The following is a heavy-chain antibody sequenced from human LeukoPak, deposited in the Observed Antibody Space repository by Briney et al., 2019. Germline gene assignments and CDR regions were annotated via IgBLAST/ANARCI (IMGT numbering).Heavy chain of an antibody. CDR1: GFTFSSYA. CDR3: AKGVVVVTAIRYYMDV. D-gene: IGHD2-21*02. CDR2: ISGSVGTT. Sequence: GGSLRLSCAASGFTFSSYAMSWVRQAPGKGLEWVSAISGSVGTTYYADSVKGRFTISRDNSKNTLYLQMNSLRAEDTAVYYCAKGVVVVTAIRYYMDVWGKGTTVTISS. V-gene: IGHV3-23*01. J-gene: IGHJ6*03.